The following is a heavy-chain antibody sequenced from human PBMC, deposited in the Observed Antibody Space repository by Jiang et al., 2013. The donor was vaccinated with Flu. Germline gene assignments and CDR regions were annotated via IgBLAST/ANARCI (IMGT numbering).Heavy chain of an antibody. J-gene: IGHJ2*01. Sequence: WVRQAPGQGLEWMGLINPSGGSTSYAQNFQGRVTMTRDTSTSTVYMDLSSLRSEDTAVYYCARVPSYCGGDCYIRGYFDLWGRGTLVTVSS. CDR2: INPSGGST. D-gene: IGHD2-21*02. CDR3: ARVPSYCGGDCYIRGYFDL. V-gene: IGHV1-46*01.